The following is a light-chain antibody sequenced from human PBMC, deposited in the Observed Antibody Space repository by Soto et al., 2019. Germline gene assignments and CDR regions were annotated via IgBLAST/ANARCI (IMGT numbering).Light chain of an antibody. Sequence: QSVLTQPPSASGAPGQRVTISCSGSASNIGRDPVNWYQQVPGTAPKVLIYSNDKRPSGVPNRFSGSKSGTSASLAISGLRSEDEADYYCAAWDDSLSGPLFGGGTKLTVL. CDR3: AAWDDSLSGPL. J-gene: IGLJ2*01. V-gene: IGLV1-47*01. CDR2: SND. CDR1: ASNIGRDP.